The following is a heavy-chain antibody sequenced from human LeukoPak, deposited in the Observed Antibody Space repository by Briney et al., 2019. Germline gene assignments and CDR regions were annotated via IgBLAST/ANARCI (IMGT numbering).Heavy chain of an antibody. Sequence: ASVKVSCKASGYTFTGYYMHWVRQAPGQGLGWMGWINPNSGGTNYAQKFQGRVTMTRDTSISTAYMELSRLRSDDTAVYYCARDFIAVAVYWFDPWGQGTLVTVSS. CDR2: INPNSGGT. CDR3: ARDFIAVAVYWFDP. J-gene: IGHJ5*02. D-gene: IGHD6-19*01. CDR1: GYTFTGYY. V-gene: IGHV1-2*02.